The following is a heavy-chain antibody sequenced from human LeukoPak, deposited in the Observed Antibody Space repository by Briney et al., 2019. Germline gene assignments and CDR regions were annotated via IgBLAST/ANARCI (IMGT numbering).Heavy chain of an antibody. J-gene: IGHJ4*02. Sequence: GRSLRLSCAASGFTFSSYGMHWVRQAPGKGLEWVAVISYDGSNKYYADSVKGRFTISRDNSKNTLYLQMNSLRAEDTAVYYCAKMVIAAAAARGYWGQGTLVTVSS. V-gene: IGHV3-30*18. CDR1: GFTFSSYG. CDR3: AKMVIAAAAARGY. D-gene: IGHD6-13*01. CDR2: ISYDGSNK.